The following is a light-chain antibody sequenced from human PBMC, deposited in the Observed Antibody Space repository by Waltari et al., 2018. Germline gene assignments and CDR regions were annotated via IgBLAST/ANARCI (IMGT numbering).Light chain of an antibody. J-gene: IGKJ1*01. Sequence: DIQMTQSPSTLSASVGERVTITCRASQNIYTWLAWYQQKPGKAPKVLISKASSLNSGVPSRFSGSGSGTEFTLTISSLQPDDFATYFCQEDNGYSRTFGQGTKVESK. CDR3: QEDNGYSRT. CDR2: KAS. CDR1: QNIYTW. V-gene: IGKV1-5*03.